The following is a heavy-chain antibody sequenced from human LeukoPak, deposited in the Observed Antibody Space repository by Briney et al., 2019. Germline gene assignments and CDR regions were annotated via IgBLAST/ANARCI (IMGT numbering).Heavy chain of an antibody. J-gene: IGHJ4*02. V-gene: IGHV1-18*01. CDR3: ARDRGIAAADAGPRGFRQLPGY. CDR2: ISAYNGNT. Sequence: ASVKVSCKASGYTFTSYGISWVRQAPGQGLEWMGWISAYNGNTNYAQKLQGRVTMTTDTSTSTAYMELRSLRSDDTAVYYCARDRGIAAADAGPRGFRQLPGYWGQGTLVTVSS. CDR1: GYTFTSYG. D-gene: IGHD6-13*01.